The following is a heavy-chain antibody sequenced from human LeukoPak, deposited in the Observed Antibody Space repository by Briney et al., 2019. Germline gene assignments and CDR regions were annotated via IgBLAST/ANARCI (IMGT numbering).Heavy chain of an antibody. CDR2: INHSEST. CDR1: GGSFSDYY. Sequence: PSETLSLTCAVYGGSFSDYYWNWIRQPPGKGLEWIGEINHSESTNYNPSLKSRVTMSVDTFKNQFSLTLSSVTAADTAVYYCARVQDFETRGYYLGYWGHGTLVTVSS. CDR3: ARVQDFETRGYYLGY. V-gene: IGHV4-34*01. J-gene: IGHJ4*01. D-gene: IGHD3-22*01.